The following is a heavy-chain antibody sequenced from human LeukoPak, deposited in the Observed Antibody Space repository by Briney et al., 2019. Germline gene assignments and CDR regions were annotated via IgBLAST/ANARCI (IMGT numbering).Heavy chain of an antibody. Sequence: PWGSLRLSCAASGFTFSSNSMNWVRQAPGKGLEWISHIASDSSSIHDADSVKGRFTISRDNAKNSLYLQMNSLRAEDTAVYYCARDGGGPDAFDIWGQGTMVTVS. V-gene: IGHV3-48*01. CDR2: IASDSSSI. CDR1: GFTFSSNS. J-gene: IGHJ3*02. CDR3: ARDGGGPDAFDI.